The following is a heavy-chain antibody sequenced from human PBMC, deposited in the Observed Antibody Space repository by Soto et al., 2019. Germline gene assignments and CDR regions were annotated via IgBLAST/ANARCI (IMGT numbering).Heavy chain of an antibody. D-gene: IGHD2-2*01. J-gene: IGHJ4*02. CDR3: ARAMQPAGIAFDY. CDR2: INQDGSEK. V-gene: IGHV3-7*01. Sequence: PGGSLRLSCAASGFIFSSHWMSWVRQAPGKGLEWVANINQDGSEKHYLDSVKGRFTISRDNAKNSLYLQMNSLRAEDTAVYYCARAMQPAGIAFDYWGQGTLVTVSS. CDR1: GFIFSSHW.